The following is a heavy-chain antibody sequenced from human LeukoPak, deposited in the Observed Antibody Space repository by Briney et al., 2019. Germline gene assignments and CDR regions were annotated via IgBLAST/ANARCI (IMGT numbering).Heavy chain of an antibody. D-gene: IGHD5-18*01. CDR2: IKQDGSEK. CDR3: ARDSRIQLWRD. V-gene: IGHV3-7*03. J-gene: IGHJ4*02. CDR1: GFPFSSYW. Sequence: GGSLPLSCAASGFPFSSYWMSWVRQAPGKGLEWVANIKQDGSEKYYVDSVKGRFTISRDNAKNALYLQMNSLRAEDTAVYYCARDSRIQLWRDWGQGTLVTVSS.